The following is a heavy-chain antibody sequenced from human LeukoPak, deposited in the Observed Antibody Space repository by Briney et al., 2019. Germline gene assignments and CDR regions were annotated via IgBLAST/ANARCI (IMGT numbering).Heavy chain of an antibody. D-gene: IGHD4-17*01. CDR2: INPNIGDT. CDR3: AREATTLPSPLGY. J-gene: IGHJ4*02. V-gene: IGHV1-2*06. Sequence: ASVKVSCRASGYTFTGYYMHWVRQAPGQGLEWMGRINPNIGDTNYAQKFQGRVTMTRDTSITTAYLALSGLRSDDTALFYCAREATTLPSPLGYWGQGTLVTVSS. CDR1: GYTFTGYY.